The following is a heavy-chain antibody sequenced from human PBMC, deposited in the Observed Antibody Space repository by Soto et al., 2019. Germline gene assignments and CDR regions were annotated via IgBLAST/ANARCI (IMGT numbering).Heavy chain of an antibody. CDR1: GGSFSSYY. CDR3: AKGESGWYFLY. Sequence: SETLSLTCTVSGGSFSSYYWSWIRQPPGKGLEWIAYIYSSGTTNYNPSLKSRITISRDTSKNQFSLKLRSVTAADTALYYCAKGESGWYFLYWGQGTLVTVSS. J-gene: IGHJ4*02. V-gene: IGHV4-59*08. D-gene: IGHD6-19*01. CDR2: IYSSGTT.